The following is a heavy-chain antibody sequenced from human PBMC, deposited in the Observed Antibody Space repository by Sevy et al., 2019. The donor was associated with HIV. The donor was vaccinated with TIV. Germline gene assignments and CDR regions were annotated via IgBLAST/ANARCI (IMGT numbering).Heavy chain of an antibody. CDR1: GFTFTNYY. CDR3: VRARYYDILTGQNYYYYMDV. Sequence: GGSLRLSCAASGFTFTNYYMSWVRQAPGKGLEWVANIDQDGGEKYNVDSMKGGFTTSRANARNSLFLQMNSLRAEDTAVYYCVRARYYDILTGQNYYYYMDVWGKGTTVTVSS. D-gene: IGHD3-9*01. V-gene: IGHV3-7*01. J-gene: IGHJ6*03. CDR2: IDQDGGEK.